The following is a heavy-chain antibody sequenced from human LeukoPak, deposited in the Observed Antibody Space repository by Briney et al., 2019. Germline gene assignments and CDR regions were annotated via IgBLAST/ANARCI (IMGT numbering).Heavy chain of an antibody. CDR3: ARGRGSDYGDYLDY. J-gene: IGHJ4*02. Sequence: SETLSLTCTVSGYSISSGYYWGWIRQPPGKGLEWIGSIYHSGSTYYNPSLKSRVTISVDTSKNQFSLKLSSVTAADTAVYYCARGRGSDYGDYLDYWGQGTLVTVSS. D-gene: IGHD4-17*01. CDR2: IYHSGST. V-gene: IGHV4-38-2*02. CDR1: GYSISSGYY.